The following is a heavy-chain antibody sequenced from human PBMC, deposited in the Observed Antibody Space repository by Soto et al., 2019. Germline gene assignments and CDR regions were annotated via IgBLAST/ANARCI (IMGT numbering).Heavy chain of an antibody. CDR1: GFTFSDYY. V-gene: IGHV3-11*05. D-gene: IGHD3-22*01. CDR2: ISSSSSHT. J-gene: IGHJ4*02. CDR3: ARDRSGYYHGGIIDY. Sequence: QVQLVESGGGLVKPGGSLRLSCAASGFTFSDYYMSWICQAPGKGLEWVSYISSSSSHTNYADSVKGRFIISRDNAKNSLYLQMNSLRAEDTAVYYCARDRSGYYHGGIIDYWGQGTLVTVSS.